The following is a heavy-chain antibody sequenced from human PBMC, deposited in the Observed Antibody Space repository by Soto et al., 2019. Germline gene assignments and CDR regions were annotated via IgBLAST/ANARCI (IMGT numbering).Heavy chain of an antibody. J-gene: IGHJ4*02. V-gene: IGHV1-69*08. Sequence: QVQLVQSGAEVKKPGSSVKVSCKASGGTFSSYTISWVRQAPGQGLEWMGRIIPILGIANYAQKFQGRVTITADKSTSTAYMELSSLRSEDTAVYYCARDRPPGVGVVDYWGQGTLVTVSS. CDR2: IIPILGIA. CDR1: GGTFSSYT. CDR3: ARDRPPGVGVVDY. D-gene: IGHD1-26*01.